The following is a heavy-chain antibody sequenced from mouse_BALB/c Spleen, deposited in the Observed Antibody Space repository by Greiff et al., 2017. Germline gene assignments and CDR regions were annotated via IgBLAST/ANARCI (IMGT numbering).Heavy chain of an antibody. Sequence: EVKLMESGGGLVKPGGSLKLSCAASGFTFSSYAMSWVRQTPEKRLEWVASISSGGSTYYPDSVKGRFTISRDNARNILYLQMSSLRSEDTAMYYCARDDYDPSMDYWGQGTSVTVSS. CDR1: GFTFSSYA. CDR3: ARDDYDPSMDY. V-gene: IGHV5-6-5*01. D-gene: IGHD2-4*01. J-gene: IGHJ4*01. CDR2: ISSGGST.